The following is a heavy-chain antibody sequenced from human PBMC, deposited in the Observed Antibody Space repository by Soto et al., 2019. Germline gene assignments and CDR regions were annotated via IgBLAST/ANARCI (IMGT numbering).Heavy chain of an antibody. D-gene: IGHD3-16*01. CDR3: ASSLSPLVWKPLYY. Sequence: PGGSLRLSCTASGFTFNDSAMTWVRQAPGKGLEWVSGISGRGDAKYYAASVRGRFTIFRDNSRSTVSLQIDSLRVDDTAVYYCASSLSPLVWKPLYYWGLGTPVTVSS. V-gene: IGHV3-23*01. CDR2: ISGRGDAK. J-gene: IGHJ4*02. CDR1: GFTFNDSA.